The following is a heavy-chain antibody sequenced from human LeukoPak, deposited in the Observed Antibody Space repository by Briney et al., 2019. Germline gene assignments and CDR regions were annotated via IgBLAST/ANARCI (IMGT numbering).Heavy chain of an antibody. Sequence: SGGSLRLSCAASGFTIRDYYMSWIRQAPGKGLDWVSYISSSGSTVYYADSVKGRFTISRDNAQNSLYLLMNSLRDEDTAVYYCARGGYFDWFDAFDIWGQGTMVTVSS. CDR1: GFTIRDYY. J-gene: IGHJ3*02. CDR3: ARGGYFDWFDAFDI. V-gene: IGHV3-11*01. D-gene: IGHD3-9*01. CDR2: ISSSGSTV.